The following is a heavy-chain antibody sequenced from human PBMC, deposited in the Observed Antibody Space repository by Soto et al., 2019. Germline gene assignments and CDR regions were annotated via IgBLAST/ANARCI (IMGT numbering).Heavy chain of an antibody. CDR3: ARGGGSYYATGNFDY. J-gene: IGHJ4*02. CDR2: IYYSGST. D-gene: IGHD1-26*01. CDR1: GGSISSGGYY. Sequence: QVQLQESGPGLVKPSQTLSLTCTVSGGSISSGGYYWSWIRQHPGKGLEWIGYIYYSGSTYYNPSLKSRVTISVDTSKNQVSLKLSSVTAADTAVYYCARGGGSYYATGNFDYWGQGTLVTVSS. V-gene: IGHV4-31*03.